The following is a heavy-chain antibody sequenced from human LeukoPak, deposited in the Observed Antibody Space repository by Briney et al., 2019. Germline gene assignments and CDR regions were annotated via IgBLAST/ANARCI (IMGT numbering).Heavy chain of an antibody. CDR3: AREYSSSSDYYYYMDV. D-gene: IGHD6-6*01. V-gene: IGHV1-69*05. CDR1: GGTSSSYA. CDR2: IIPIFGTA. J-gene: IGHJ6*03. Sequence: SVKVSCKASGGTSSSYAISWVRQAPGQGLEWMGGIIPIFGTANYAQKFQGRVTITTDESTSTAYMELSSLRSEDTAVYYCAREYSSSSDYYYYMDVWGKGTTVTVSS.